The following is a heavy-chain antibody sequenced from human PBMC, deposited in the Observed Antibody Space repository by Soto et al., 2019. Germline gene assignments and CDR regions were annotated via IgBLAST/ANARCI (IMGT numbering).Heavy chain of an antibody. CDR1: GGTFSSYA. CDR2: IIPIFGTA. Sequence: SVKVSCKASGGTFSSYAISWVRQAPGQGLEWMGGIIPIFGTANYAQKFQGRVTITADESTSTAYMELSSLRSEDTAVYYCARGTTAMSCYYYGMDVWGQGTTVTVSS. D-gene: IGHD5-18*01. CDR3: ARGTTAMSCYYYGMDV. J-gene: IGHJ6*02. V-gene: IGHV1-69*13.